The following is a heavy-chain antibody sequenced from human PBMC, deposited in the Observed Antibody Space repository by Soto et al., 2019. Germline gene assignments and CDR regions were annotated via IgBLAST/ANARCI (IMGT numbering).Heavy chain of an antibody. D-gene: IGHD6-13*01. CDR1: GYTFTHYY. CDR2: INPASGST. J-gene: IGHJ4*02. Sequence: QVQLVQSGAEVKKPGASVKLSCRTSGYTFTHYYIHWVRQAPGQGLECLAIINPASGSTNYAQDFQGSVTLTNATSTPTVYMELSGLQAEDSASFYSARDLAAGDYCGQGTQVTVSS. CDR3: ARDLAAGDY. V-gene: IGHV1-46*01.